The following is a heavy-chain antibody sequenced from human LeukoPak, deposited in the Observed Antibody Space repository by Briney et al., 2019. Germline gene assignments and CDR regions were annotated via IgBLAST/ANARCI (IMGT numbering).Heavy chain of an antibody. J-gene: IGHJ6*03. CDR2: IIPIFGTA. Sequence: SVKVSCKASGGTFSSYAISWVRQAPGQGLEWMGGIIPIFGTANYAQKFQGRVTITTDESTSTAYTELSSLRSEDTAVYYCARVAAAAGTGYYYYYMDVWGKGTTVTVSS. V-gene: IGHV1-69*05. D-gene: IGHD6-13*01. CDR3: ARVAAAAGTGYYYYYMDV. CDR1: GGTFSSYA.